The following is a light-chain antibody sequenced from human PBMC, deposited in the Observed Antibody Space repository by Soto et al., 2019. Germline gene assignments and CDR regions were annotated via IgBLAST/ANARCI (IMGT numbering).Light chain of an antibody. CDR2: GAS. CDR1: QSVGST. J-gene: IGKJ4*02. V-gene: IGKV3-15*01. Sequence: EIFMTQSPATLSVFPGERVILSCRASQSVGSTLAWYQQKPGQAPRLLIRGASTRATGVPARFSGSGSGTEFTLTISILQSEDFAVYYCQQYSSSLTFGGGT. CDR3: QQYSSSLT.